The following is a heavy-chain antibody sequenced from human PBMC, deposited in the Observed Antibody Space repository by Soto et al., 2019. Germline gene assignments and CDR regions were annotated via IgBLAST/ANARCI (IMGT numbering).Heavy chain of an antibody. D-gene: IGHD3-16*02. CDR3: ATDLFPDYADAWVTFRPADY. CDR1: GYTQTELS. V-gene: IGHV1-24*01. J-gene: IGHJ4*02. Sequence: ASAKVSCKVSGYTQTELSMHWVRQAKEKGLEWMGVFDAEDGAASYAQNFQGRVTMTVDASTDTAYMEVTSLRSEDTAVYYCATDLFPDYADAWVTFRPADYWGQGTQVTVSS. CDR2: FDAEDGAA.